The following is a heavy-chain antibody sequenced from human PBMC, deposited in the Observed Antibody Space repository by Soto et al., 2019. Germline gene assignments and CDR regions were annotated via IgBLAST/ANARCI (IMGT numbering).Heavy chain of an antibody. D-gene: IGHD3-3*01. V-gene: IGHV2-26*01. CDR3: ARTTLYYDFYYYGMDV. J-gene: IGHJ6*02. CDR2: IFSNDEK. Sequence: GSGPTLVNPTETLTLTCTVSGFSLSNARMGVSWIRQPPGKALEWLAHIFSNDEKSYSTSLKSRLTISKDTSKSQVVLTMTNMDPVDTATYYCARTTLYYDFYYYGMDVWGQGTTVTVSS. CDR1: GFSLSNARMG.